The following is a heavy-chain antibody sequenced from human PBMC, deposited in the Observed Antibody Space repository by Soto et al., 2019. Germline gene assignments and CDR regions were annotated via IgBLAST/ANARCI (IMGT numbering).Heavy chain of an antibody. J-gene: IGHJ2*01. CDR2: ISSSGSTI. V-gene: IGHV3-48*03. CDR3: ARDAARLGYFVH. CDR1: GFTFSSYE. D-gene: IGHD3-9*01. Sequence: EVQLVESGGGLVQPGGSLRLSCAASGFTFSSYEMNWVRQAPGKGLECVSYISSSGSTIYYADSVKGRFTISRDNAKNSLYLQMNSLRAEDTAVYYCARDAARLGYFVHRGRCTLVTVSS.